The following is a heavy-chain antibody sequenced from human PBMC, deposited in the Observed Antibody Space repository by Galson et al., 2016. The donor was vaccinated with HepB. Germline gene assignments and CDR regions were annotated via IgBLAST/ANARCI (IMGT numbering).Heavy chain of an antibody. CDR1: GFTFSYCT. J-gene: IGHJ4*02. CDR3: AKGLSGSYYIGD. Sequence: SLRLSCAASGFTFSYCTMAWVRQTPEKGLEWVSAISDTGGNTNYADSVKGRFTISRDNSKNTLYLQMNSLRAEDTALYYCAKGLSGSYYIGDWGQGTLVTVSS. D-gene: IGHD3-22*01. V-gene: IGHV3-23*01. CDR2: ISDTGGNT.